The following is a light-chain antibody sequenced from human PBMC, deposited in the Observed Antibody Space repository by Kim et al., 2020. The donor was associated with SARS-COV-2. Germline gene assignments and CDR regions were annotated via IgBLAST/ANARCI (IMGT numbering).Light chain of an antibody. J-gene: IGLJ2*01. CDR1: KLGEKY. V-gene: IGLV3-1*01. CDR3: QTWDSITVV. Sequence: SVSPGQTAIITCSGDKLGEKYACWYQQKPGQSPVLVIYQDTKRPSGIPERFSGSNSGTTATLTISGTQAMDEADYYCQTWDSITVVFGGGTQLTVL. CDR2: QDT.